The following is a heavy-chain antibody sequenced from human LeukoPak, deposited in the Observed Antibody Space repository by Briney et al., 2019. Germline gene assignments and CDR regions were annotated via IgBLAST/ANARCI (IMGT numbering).Heavy chain of an antibody. Sequence: PSETLSLTCAVYGGSFSGYYWSWIRQPPGKGLEWIGEINHSGSTNYNPSLKSRVTISVDTSKNQFSLKLSSVTAADTAVYYCARKTFVTIFGVVIMNPRFDYWGQGTLVTVSS. D-gene: IGHD3-3*01. V-gene: IGHV4-34*01. CDR2: INHSGST. CDR1: GGSFSGYY. J-gene: IGHJ4*02. CDR3: ARKTFVTIFGVVIMNPRFDY.